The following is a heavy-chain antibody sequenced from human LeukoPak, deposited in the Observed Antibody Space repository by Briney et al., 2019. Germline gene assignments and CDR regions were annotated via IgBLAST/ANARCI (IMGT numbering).Heavy chain of an antibody. CDR1: GFTFSSYG. CDR3: ANTLTSQLVDAFDI. CDR2: IRYDGSNK. Sequence: GGSLRLSCAASGFTFSSYGMHWVRQAPGKGLEWVAFIRYDGSNKYYADSVKGRFTISRDNSKNTLYLQMNSLRAEDTAVYYCANTLTSQLVDAFDIWGQGIMVTVSS. J-gene: IGHJ3*02. D-gene: IGHD6-13*01. V-gene: IGHV3-30*02.